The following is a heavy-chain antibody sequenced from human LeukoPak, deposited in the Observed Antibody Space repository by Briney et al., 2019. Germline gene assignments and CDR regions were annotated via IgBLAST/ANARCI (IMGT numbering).Heavy chain of an antibody. D-gene: IGHD2-15*01. Sequence: ASVKVSCKASGYTFTGYYMHWVRQAPGQGLEWMGWINPNSGGTNYAQKFQGRVTMTRDTSISTAYMELSRLRSDDTAVYYCASEGGYCSGGSCYGAFDIWGQGTMVTVSS. V-gene: IGHV1-2*02. J-gene: IGHJ3*02. CDR3: ASEGGYCSGGSCYGAFDI. CDR1: GYTFTGYY. CDR2: INPNSGGT.